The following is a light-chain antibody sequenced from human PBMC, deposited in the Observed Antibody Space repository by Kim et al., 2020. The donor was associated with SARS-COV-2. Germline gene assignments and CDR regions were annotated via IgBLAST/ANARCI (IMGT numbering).Light chain of an antibody. CDR2: AAS. Sequence: IQLTQSPSSLSASVGDRVTITCRASQGISTHLAWFQQKPGQVPKLLIYAASTLQSGVPPRFSGSGSGTDFTLTVSSLQPEDFATYYCQQHSNYPITFGEGTQLEIK. V-gene: IGKV1-9*01. J-gene: IGKJ5*01. CDR3: QQHSNYPIT. CDR1: QGISTH.